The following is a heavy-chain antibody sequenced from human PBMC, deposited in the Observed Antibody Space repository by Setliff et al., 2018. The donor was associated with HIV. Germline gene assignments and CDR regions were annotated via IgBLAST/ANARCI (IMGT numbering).Heavy chain of an antibody. J-gene: IGHJ4*02. Sequence: SETLSLTCTVSGASMRGTNYDWGWVRQPPGKGLEWIGNFHFSGSTYYNPSLKSRVTISVDPSQNQFSLRLISVTAADAAIYYCARPSLGIGGGSKFDSWGQGIRVTVSS. CDR1: GASMRGTNYD. V-gene: IGHV4-39*01. CDR3: ARPSLGIGGGSKFDS. CDR2: FHFSGST. D-gene: IGHD3-3*01.